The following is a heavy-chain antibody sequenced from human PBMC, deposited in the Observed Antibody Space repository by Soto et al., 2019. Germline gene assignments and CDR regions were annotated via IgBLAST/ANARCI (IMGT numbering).Heavy chain of an antibody. CDR1: GGTFSSYS. CDR3: ARDGGRHSGGIDY. V-gene: IGHV1-69*01. Sequence: QVQLVQSGAEVNKPGSSVNVSCKASGGTFSSYSINWVRQAPGQGLEWMGEIIPIFGTANYAQKFQGRVTIAADESTSTAYMELSSLRSEDTAVYYCARDGGRHSGGIDYWGQGTLVTVSS. J-gene: IGHJ4*02. D-gene: IGHD1-26*01. CDR2: IIPIFGTA.